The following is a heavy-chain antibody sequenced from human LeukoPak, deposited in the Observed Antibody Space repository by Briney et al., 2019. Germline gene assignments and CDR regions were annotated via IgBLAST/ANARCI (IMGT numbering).Heavy chain of an antibody. CDR1: GFTVRSKY. V-gene: IGHV3-66*01. J-gene: IGHJ4*02. Sequence: GGSLRLSCAASGFTVRSKYMSWVGKAPGKGLEWVSVIYSGGSTYYADSVKGRFPISRDNSKNTLYLQMNSLRAEDTAVYYCARDRPLKYYYDSSGYYRYPRYFDYWGQGTLVTVSS. D-gene: IGHD3-22*01. CDR2: IYSGGST. CDR3: ARDRPLKYYYDSSGYYRYPRYFDY.